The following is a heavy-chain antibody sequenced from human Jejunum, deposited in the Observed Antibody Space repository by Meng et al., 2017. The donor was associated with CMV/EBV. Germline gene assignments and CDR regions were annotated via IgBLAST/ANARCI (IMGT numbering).Heavy chain of an antibody. CDR3: ARVTYTSSWSEAGFEY. CDR1: SFTNYY. D-gene: IGHD6-13*01. CDR2: INPGGGST. Sequence: SFTNYYSHWVRQAPGQEPEWMGIINPGGGSTSYAQTFQGSITVTRDTSTSTVYMELSSLKSDDTAVYYCARVTYTSSWSEAGFEYWGQGTLVTVSS. V-gene: IGHV1-46*01. J-gene: IGHJ4*02.